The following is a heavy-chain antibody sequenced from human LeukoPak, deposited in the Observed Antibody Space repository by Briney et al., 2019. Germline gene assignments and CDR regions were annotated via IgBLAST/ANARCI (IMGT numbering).Heavy chain of an antibody. V-gene: IGHV7-4-1*02. J-gene: IGHJ4*02. CDR2: INTNTGNP. D-gene: IGHD1-26*01. CDR3: ARLIVGAPDY. CDR1: GYTFTSYA. Sequence: ASVKVSCTASGYTFTSYAMNWVRQAPGQGLERVGWINTNTGNPTYAQGFTGRFVFSLDTSVSTAYLQISSLKAEDTAVYYCARLIVGAPDYWGQGTLVTVSS.